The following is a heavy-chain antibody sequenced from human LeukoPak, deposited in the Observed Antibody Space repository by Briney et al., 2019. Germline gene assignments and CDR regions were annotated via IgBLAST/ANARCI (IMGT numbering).Heavy chain of an antibody. Sequence: ASVTVSCKASGYRFTNYGISWVRQAPGQGPQWMGWISTYNTNTNYAQKLQGRVTMTTDTSTSTAYMELRSLRSDDTAVYYCARDESSGSYGPNLDYWGQGTLVTVSS. D-gene: IGHD1-26*01. CDR3: ARDESSGSYGPNLDY. CDR1: GYRFTNYG. J-gene: IGHJ4*02. CDR2: ISTYNTNT. V-gene: IGHV1-18*01.